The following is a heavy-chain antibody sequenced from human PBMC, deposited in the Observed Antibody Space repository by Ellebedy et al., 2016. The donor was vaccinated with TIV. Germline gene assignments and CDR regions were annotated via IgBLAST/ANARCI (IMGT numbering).Heavy chain of an antibody. Sequence: AASVKVSCKASGYTFTGYYMHWVQQAPGQGLEWMGGIIPIFGTANYAQKFQGRVTITADESTSTAYMELSSLRSEDTAVYYCARDPDYYDSSGYINFDYWGQGTLVTVSS. D-gene: IGHD3-22*01. V-gene: IGHV1-69*13. J-gene: IGHJ4*02. CDR3: ARDPDYYDSSGYINFDY. CDR1: GYTFTGYY. CDR2: IIPIFGTA.